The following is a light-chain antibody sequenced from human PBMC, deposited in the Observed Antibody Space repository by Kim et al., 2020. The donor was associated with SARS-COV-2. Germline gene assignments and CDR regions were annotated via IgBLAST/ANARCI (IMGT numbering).Light chain of an antibody. CDR3: QQYDNLLT. Sequence: DIQMTQSPSSLSASVGDRVTITCQASQDISNYLNWNQQKPGKAPKLLIYDASNLETGVPSRFSGSGSGTDFTFTISSLQPEDIATYYCQQYDNLLTFGGGTKLEI. CDR2: DAS. J-gene: IGKJ4*01. CDR1: QDISNY. V-gene: IGKV1-33*01.